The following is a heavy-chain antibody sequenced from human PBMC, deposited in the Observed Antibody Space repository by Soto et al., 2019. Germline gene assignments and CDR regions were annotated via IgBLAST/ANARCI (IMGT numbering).Heavy chain of an antibody. CDR2: IYYSGST. J-gene: IGHJ4*02. Sequence: SETLSLTCTVSGGSISSSSYYWGWVLHPPGKGLEWIGSIYYSGSTYYNPSLKSRVTISVDTSKNQFSLKLSSVTAADTAVYYYSRRYSSSFDYWGQGTLVTVSS. CDR1: GGSISSSSYY. D-gene: IGHD6-13*01. CDR3: SRRYSSSFDY. V-gene: IGHV4-39*07.